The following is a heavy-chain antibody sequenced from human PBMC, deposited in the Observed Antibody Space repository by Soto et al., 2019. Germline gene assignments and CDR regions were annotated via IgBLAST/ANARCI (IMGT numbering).Heavy chain of an antibody. CDR3: ARFLWSDTSLYYFDY. CDR1: GFSLTGSGVG. V-gene: IGHV2-5*02. D-gene: IGHD3-3*01. J-gene: IGHJ4*02. CDR2: IYWDDDK. Sequence: QITLKESGPTLVKPTQTLTLTCTFSGFSLTGSGVGVGWIRQPPGMALEWLALIYWDDDKRYSPSLKSRLTITKDTSKNQVALTVTTMDPVDTATYYCARFLWSDTSLYYFDYWGRGTLVTVSS.